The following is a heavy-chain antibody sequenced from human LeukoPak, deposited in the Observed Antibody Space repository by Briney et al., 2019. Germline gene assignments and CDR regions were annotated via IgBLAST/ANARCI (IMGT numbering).Heavy chain of an antibody. CDR2: ICPGDSDT. V-gene: IGHV5-51*01. CDR3: ARPPRYSSSGDFWFDP. CDR1: GYSFTSYW. D-gene: IGHD6-6*01. Sequence: GESLKISCKGSGYSFTSYWIGWVRQMPGKGLEWMGIICPGDSDTRYSPSFQGQVTISADKSISTAYLQWSSLKASDTAMYYCARPPRYSSSGDFWFDPWGQGTLVTVSS. J-gene: IGHJ5*02.